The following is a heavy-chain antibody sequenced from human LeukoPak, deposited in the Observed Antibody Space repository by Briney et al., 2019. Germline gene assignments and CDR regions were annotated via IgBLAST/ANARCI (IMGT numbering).Heavy chain of an antibody. CDR3: ARQSGPYSSRWFDY. V-gene: IGHV4-39*01. J-gene: IGHJ4*02. D-gene: IGHD6-13*01. Sequence: PSETLSLTCTVSGDSINSNAYYWGWIRQPPGKGLEWIGSLSYGRSTFYSPSLKSGVSMSVDTSNNQFSLKLSSVTAADTAVYYCARQSGPYSSRWFDYWGQGTLVTVSS. CDR2: LSYGRST. CDR1: GDSINSNAYY.